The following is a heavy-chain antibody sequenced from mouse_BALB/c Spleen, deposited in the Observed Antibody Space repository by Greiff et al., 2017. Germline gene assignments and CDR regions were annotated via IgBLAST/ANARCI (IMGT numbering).Heavy chain of an antibody. D-gene: IGHD2-4*01. CDR2: ISDGGSYT. CDR3: ARDETTMITTGKMDY. V-gene: IGHV5-4*02. J-gene: IGHJ4*01. Sequence: VESGGGLVKPGGSLKLSCAASGFTFSDYYMYWVRQTPEKRLEWVATISDGGSYTYYPDSVKGRFTISRDNAKNNLYLQMSSLKSEDTAMYYCARDETTMITTGKMDYWGQGTSVTVSS. CDR1: GFTFSDYY.